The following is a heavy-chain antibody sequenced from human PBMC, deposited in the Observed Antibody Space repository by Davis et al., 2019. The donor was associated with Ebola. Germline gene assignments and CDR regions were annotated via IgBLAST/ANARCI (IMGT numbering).Heavy chain of an antibody. V-gene: IGHV1-69*13. Sequence: SVKVSCKASGGTFNNYAVSWVRQAPGQGLEWMGGIIPIFGAANYAQKFQGRVTITADESMSTAYMELSSLRSEDMAVYYCATERRNSDKYGMDVWGQGTTVTVSS. CDR2: IIPIFGAA. D-gene: IGHD1-1*01. CDR3: ATERRNSDKYGMDV. J-gene: IGHJ6*02. CDR1: GGTFNNYA.